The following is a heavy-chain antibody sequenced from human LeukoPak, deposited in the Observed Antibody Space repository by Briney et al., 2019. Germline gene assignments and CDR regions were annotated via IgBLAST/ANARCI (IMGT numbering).Heavy chain of an antibody. CDR3: ARLYDSSGYYFGY. J-gene: IGHJ4*02. D-gene: IGHD3-22*01. V-gene: IGHV3-21*01. Sequence: GGSLRLSCAASGFTFSGYTMNWVRQAPGKGLEWVSSIGSSSSYIYHADSVKGRFTISRDNAKNSLYLQMDSLRAEDTAVYYCARLYDSSGYYFGYWGQGTLVTVSS. CDR1: GFTFSGYT. CDR2: IGSSSSYI.